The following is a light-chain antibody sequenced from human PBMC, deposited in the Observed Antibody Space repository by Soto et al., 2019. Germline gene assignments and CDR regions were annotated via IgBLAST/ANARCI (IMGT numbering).Light chain of an antibody. Sequence: ETVMTQSPGTLSVSLGERATLSCRASQSVSIHLAWYQQKPGQAPRLLIYDTSTRATGIPARFSGSGSGTDFTLTISSLQSEDFAVYYCQQRGSFGGGTKVDIK. J-gene: IGKJ4*01. CDR2: DTS. V-gene: IGKV3-15*01. CDR3: QQRGS. CDR1: QSVSIH.